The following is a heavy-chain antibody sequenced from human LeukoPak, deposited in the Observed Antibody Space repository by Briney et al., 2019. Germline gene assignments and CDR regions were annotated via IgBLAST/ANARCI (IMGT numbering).Heavy chain of an antibody. CDR1: GFPFSDFS. D-gene: IGHD6-13*01. V-gene: IGHV3-15*01. CDR2: IKSKTDGGTT. Sequence: GGSLRLSCATSGFPFSDFSMSWVRQAPGKGLEWVGRIKSKTDGGTTDYAAPVKGRFTISRDDSKNTLYLQMNSLKTEDTAVYYCTTDGQQLEDYYYYMDVWGKGTTVTVSS. CDR3: TTDGQQLEDYYYYMDV. J-gene: IGHJ6*03.